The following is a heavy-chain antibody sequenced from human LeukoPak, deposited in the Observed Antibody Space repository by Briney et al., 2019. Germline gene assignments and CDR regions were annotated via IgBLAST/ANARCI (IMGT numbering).Heavy chain of an antibody. D-gene: IGHD3-10*01. Sequence: PSETLSLTCTVSGDSISNYYRSWIRQPAGKGLEWIGRIYTSGSTNYNPSLKSRVTMSVDTSKNQFSLKLSSVTAADTAVYYCARVSLVRGAPDYSFDYWGQGTLVTVSS. CDR1: GDSISNYY. J-gene: IGHJ4*02. V-gene: IGHV4-4*07. CDR2: IYTSGST. CDR3: ARVSLVRGAPDYSFDY.